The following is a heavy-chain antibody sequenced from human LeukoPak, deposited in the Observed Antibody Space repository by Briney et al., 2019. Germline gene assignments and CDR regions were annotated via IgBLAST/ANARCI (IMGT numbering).Heavy chain of an antibody. V-gene: IGHV3-30*18. CDR3: AKGWGSLDY. CDR1: GFTFATYG. J-gene: IGHJ4*02. CDR2: ISYDGGKK. Sequence: GRSLRLSCEASGFTFATYGMHWVRQAPGKGPEWVAFISYDGGKKYYPDSVKGRFTISRDNSRNTLYLQMNSLRAEDTAVYYCAKGWGSLDYWGQGTLVTVSS. D-gene: IGHD3-16*01.